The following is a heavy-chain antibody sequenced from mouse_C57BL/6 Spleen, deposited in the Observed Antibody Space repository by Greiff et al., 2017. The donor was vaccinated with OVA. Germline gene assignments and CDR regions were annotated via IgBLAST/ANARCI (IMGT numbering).Heavy chain of an antibody. CDR2: ISYSGST. Sequence: EVQGVESGPGMVKPSQSLSLSCTVTGYSITSGYDWHWIRHFPGNKLEWMGYISYSGSTNYNQSLKSRISITHDTSKNHFFLKLDSVTTEDTATYYCAGEEVSCGSRKSYAMDYWGQGTSVTVSS. V-gene: IGHV3-1*01. D-gene: IGHD1-1*01. J-gene: IGHJ4*01. CDR3: AGEEVSCGSRKSYAMDY. CDR1: GYSITSGYD.